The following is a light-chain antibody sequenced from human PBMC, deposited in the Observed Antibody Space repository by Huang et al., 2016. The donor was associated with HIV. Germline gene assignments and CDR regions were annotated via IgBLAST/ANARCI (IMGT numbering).Light chain of an antibody. Sequence: DIQMTQSPSSLSASVGDSVTITCRASQGISNSVAWYQQRPGKAPKLLLYATSRLETGAPSRFSSSRSGTEYTLTISSLQPEDLATYYCQQYYNNPPWTFGQGTKVEIK. CDR1: QGISNS. CDR3: QQYYNNPPWT. J-gene: IGKJ1*01. CDR2: ATS. V-gene: IGKV1-NL1*01.